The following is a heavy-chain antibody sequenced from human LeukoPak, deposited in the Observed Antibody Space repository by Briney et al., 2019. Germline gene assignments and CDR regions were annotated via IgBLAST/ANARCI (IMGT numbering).Heavy chain of an antibody. CDR3: ARLYYYGSGSYSITYYFDY. V-gene: IGHV4-4*07. J-gene: IGHJ4*02. CDR1: GGSISSYY. D-gene: IGHD3-10*01. CDR2: IYTSGST. Sequence: SETLSLTCTVSGGSISSYYWSWIRQPVGKGLEWIGRIYTSGSTNYNPSLKSRVTMSVDTSKNQFSLKLSSVTAADTAVYYCARLYYYGSGSYSITYYFDYWGQGTLVTVSS.